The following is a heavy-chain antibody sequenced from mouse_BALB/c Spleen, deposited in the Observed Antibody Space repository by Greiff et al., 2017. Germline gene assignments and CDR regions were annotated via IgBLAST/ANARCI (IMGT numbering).Heavy chain of an antibody. CDR2: ISSGSSTI. V-gene: IGHV5-17*02. Sequence: EVQGVASGGGLVQPGGSRKLSCAASGFTFSSFGMPWVRQAPEKGLEWVAYISSGSSTIYYADTVKGRFTISRDNPKNTLFLQLTSLRSEDTAMYYCARSPHFTDWYFDVWGAGTTVTVSA. CDR3: ARSPHFTDWYFDV. CDR1: GFTFSSFG. J-gene: IGHJ1*01.